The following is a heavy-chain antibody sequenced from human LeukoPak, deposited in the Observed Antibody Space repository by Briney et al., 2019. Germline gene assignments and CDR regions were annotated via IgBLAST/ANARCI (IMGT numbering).Heavy chain of an antibody. V-gene: IGHV4-34*01. D-gene: IGHD3-10*01. Sequence: SETLSLTCAVYGGSLSGYYWSWIRQPPGKGLEWMVEINHSGSTNYNPSLKSRVTISVDTSKDQFSLKLSSVTAADTAVYYCARTPYYYGSGRRKYYFDYWGQGTLVTVSS. J-gene: IGHJ4*02. CDR3: ARTPYYYGSGRRKYYFDY. CDR1: GGSLSGYY. CDR2: INHSGST.